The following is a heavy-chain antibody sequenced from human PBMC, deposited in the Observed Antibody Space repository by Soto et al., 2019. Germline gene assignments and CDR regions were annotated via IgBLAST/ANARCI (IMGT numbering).Heavy chain of an antibody. J-gene: IGHJ4*02. D-gene: IGHD2-2*01. CDR2: ISYDGSNK. CDR1: GFTFSSYG. Sequence: PGGSLRLSCAASGFTFSSYGMHWVRQAPGKGLEWVAVISYDGSNKYYADSVKGRFTISRDNSKNTLYLQMNSLRAEDTAVYYCAKDSAGGYCSSTSCYESDYWGQGTLVTVSS. V-gene: IGHV3-30*18. CDR3: AKDSAGGYCSSTSCYESDY.